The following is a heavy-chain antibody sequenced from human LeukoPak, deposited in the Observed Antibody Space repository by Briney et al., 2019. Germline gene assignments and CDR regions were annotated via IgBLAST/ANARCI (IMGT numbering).Heavy chain of an antibody. V-gene: IGHV3-7*03. CDR2: INQDGTEK. CDR3: ANDLKATMVRGVIRYDY. Sequence: GGSLRLSCAASGFTFTTYWMSWVRQAPGKGLEWVANINQDGTEKFYVDSVKGRFTISRDNAKNSLYLQMNSLRAEDTAVYYCANDLKATMVRGVIRYDYRGQGTLVTVSS. J-gene: IGHJ4*02. CDR1: GFTFTTYW. D-gene: IGHD3-10*01.